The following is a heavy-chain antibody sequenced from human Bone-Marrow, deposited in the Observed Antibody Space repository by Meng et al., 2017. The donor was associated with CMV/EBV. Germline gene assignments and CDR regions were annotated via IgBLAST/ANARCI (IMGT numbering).Heavy chain of an antibody. CDR2: IGGSGGST. J-gene: IGHJ4*02. CDR1: GFPFSSYA. CDR3: AKASTDTAMGDY. D-gene: IGHD5-18*01. Sequence: GESLKISCAASGFPFSSYAMTWVRQAPGKGLEWVSTIGGSGGSTYHADSVKGRFTISRDNPKNTLYLQMNSLRAEDTAVYYCAKASTDTAMGDYWGQGTLVTVSS. V-gene: IGHV3-23*01.